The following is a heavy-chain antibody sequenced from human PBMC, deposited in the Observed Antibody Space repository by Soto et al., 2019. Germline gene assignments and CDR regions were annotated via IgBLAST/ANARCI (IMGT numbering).Heavy chain of an antibody. CDR2: MSYSGST. V-gene: IGHV4-39*01. Sequence: SETLSLTCTVSGGSISKSSYYWVWIRQPPGKGLEWVGSMSYSGSTYYNPSLKSRVAISVDTSKSQLSLQVSSVTAADTAVYYCSRRAPEGFDPWGQGTLVTASS. CDR3: SRRAPEGFDP. J-gene: IGHJ5*02. CDR1: GGSISKSSYY.